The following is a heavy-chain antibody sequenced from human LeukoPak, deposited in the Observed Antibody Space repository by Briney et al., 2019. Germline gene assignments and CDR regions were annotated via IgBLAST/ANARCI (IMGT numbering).Heavy chain of an antibody. D-gene: IGHD5-18*01. Sequence: PGRSLRLSCAASGFTFRSYAMPWVRQAPGKGLEWVADILYDGSNKYYADSVKGRFTISRDNSKNTLYLQMNSLRAEDTAVYYCARSTAMVSYYYCMDVWGQGTTVTVSS. CDR2: ILYDGSNK. CDR1: GFTFRSYA. CDR3: ARSTAMVSYYYCMDV. V-gene: IGHV3-30-3*01. J-gene: IGHJ6*02.